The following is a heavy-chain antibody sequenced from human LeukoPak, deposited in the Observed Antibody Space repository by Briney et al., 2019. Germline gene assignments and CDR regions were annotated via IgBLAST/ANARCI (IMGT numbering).Heavy chain of an antibody. J-gene: IGHJ6*02. V-gene: IGHV3-23*01. Sequence: GGSLRLSCAASRFTFSSYAMSWVRQAPGKGLEWVSAISGSGGSTYYADSVKGRFTISRDNSKNTLYLQMNSLRAEDTAVYYCAKSVVPAAIYYYYGMDVWGQGTTVTVSS. CDR3: AKSVVPAAIYYYYGMDV. CDR1: RFTFSSYA. D-gene: IGHD2-2*01. CDR2: ISGSGGST.